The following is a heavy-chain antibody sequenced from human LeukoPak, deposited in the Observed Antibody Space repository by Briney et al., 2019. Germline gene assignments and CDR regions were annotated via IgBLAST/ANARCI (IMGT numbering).Heavy chain of an antibody. CDR2: ISWNSGSI. CDR3: AKDIGAVAGTWYFDL. J-gene: IGHJ2*01. D-gene: IGHD6-19*01. CDR1: GFTFDDYA. Sequence: GGSLRLSCAASGFTFDDYAMHWVRQAPGKGLEWVSGISWNSGSIGYADSVKGRFTISRDNAKNSLYLQMNSLRAEDMALCYCAKDIGAVAGTWYFDLWGRGTLVTVSS. V-gene: IGHV3-9*03.